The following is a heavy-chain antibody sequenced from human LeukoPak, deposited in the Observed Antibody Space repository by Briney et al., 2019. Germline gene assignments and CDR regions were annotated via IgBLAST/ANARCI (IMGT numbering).Heavy chain of an antibody. J-gene: IGHJ3*02. Sequence: GGSLRLSCAASGFTFSGYAMTWVRQAPGKGLEWVSSISRSGDRTYYAASVKGRFTISRDNSKNTLNLQLSSLRGEDTAVYYCAKDHTYYDSPHAFDMWGPETMVTVSS. V-gene: IGHV3-23*01. CDR3: AKDHTYYDSPHAFDM. CDR2: ISRSGDRT. CDR1: GFTFSGYA. D-gene: IGHD3-22*01.